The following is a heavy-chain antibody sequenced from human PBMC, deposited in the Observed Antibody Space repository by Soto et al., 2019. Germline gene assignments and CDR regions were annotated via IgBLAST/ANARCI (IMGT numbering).Heavy chain of an antibody. CDR3: AHRLDYYDSSGYYPDWFDP. V-gene: IGHV2-5*01. J-gene: IGHJ5*02. CDR1: GFSLSTSGVG. Sequence: GPTLVNPTQTLTLTCTFSGFSLSTSGVGVGWIRQPPGKALEWLALIYWNDDKRYSPSLKSRLTITKDTSKNQVVLTMTNMDPVDTATYYCAHRLDYYDSSGYYPDWFDPWGQGTLVTVSS. CDR2: IYWNDDK. D-gene: IGHD3-22*01.